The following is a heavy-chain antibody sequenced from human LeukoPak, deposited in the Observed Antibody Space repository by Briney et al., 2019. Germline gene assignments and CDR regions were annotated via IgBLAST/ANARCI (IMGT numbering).Heavy chain of an antibody. J-gene: IGHJ4*02. CDR2: ISYDGSNE. V-gene: IGHV3-30-3*01. CDR1: GFTFSSHS. CDR3: ARTSLVLVPAAMDC. D-gene: IGHD2-2*01. Sequence: GRSLRLSCEASGFTFSSHSMHWVRQAPGKGLEWVALISYDGSNEYYADSVKGRFTISRDNSKNTLYLQMYSLRAEDTAVYYCARTSLVLVPAAMDCRGQGTLVTVSS.